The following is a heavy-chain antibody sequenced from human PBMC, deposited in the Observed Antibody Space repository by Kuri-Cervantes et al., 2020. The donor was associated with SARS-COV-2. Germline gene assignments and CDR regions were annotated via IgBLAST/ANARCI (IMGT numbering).Heavy chain of an antibody. Sequence: GESLKISCAASGFTFSSYAMHWVRQAPGKGLEWVAVISYDGSNKYYADSVKGRFTISRDNSKNMLYLQMNSLRAEDTAVYYCARSIVVVPAPFDYWGQGTLVTVSS. D-gene: IGHD2-2*01. CDR2: ISYDGSNK. V-gene: IGHV3-30-3*01. CDR3: ARSIVVVPAPFDY. J-gene: IGHJ4*02. CDR1: GFTFSSYA.